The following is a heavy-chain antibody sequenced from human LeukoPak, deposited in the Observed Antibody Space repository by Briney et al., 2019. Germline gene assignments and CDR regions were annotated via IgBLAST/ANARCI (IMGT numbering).Heavy chain of an antibody. D-gene: IGHD6-13*01. J-gene: IGHJ4*02. CDR3: PRVGSSADY. V-gene: IGHV3-21*03. Sequence: PGGSLRLSCAASGFTYSSYSMNWVRQAPGKGLEWVSSISSSSSYIYYADSVSGRFTISRDNAKNSLTLQINSLTAEDTAVYYLPRVGSSADYWGQGTLVTVSS. CDR2: ISSSSSYI. CDR1: GFTYSSYS.